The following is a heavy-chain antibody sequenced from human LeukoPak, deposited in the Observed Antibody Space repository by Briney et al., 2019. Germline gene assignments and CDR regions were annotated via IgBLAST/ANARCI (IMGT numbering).Heavy chain of an antibody. Sequence: KSGGSLRLSCAASGFTFSSYSMNWVRQAPGKGLEWVSSISSSSSYIYYADSVKGRFTISRDNAKNSLYLQMNSLRAEDTAVYYCARDPSIGIAVAGKRANYYYYGMDVWGQGTTVTVSS. CDR2: ISSSSSYI. V-gene: IGHV3-21*01. D-gene: IGHD6-19*01. CDR1: GFTFSSYS. J-gene: IGHJ6*02. CDR3: ARDPSIGIAVAGKRANYYYYGMDV.